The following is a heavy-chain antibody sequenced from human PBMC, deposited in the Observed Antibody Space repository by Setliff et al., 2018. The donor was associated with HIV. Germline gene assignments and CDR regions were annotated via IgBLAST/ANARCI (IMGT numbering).Heavy chain of an antibody. CDR1: GGSISSYY. J-gene: IGHJ6*02. CDR3: ARIFGDQGYYYGMDV. CDR2: IYYSGST. Sequence: SETLSLTCTVSGGSISSYYWSWIRQPPGKGLEWIGYIYYSGSTNYNPSLKSRVTISVDTSKNQFSLKLSSVIAADAAVYYCARIFGDQGYYYGMDVWGQGTTVTVSS. D-gene: IGHD3-3*01. V-gene: IGHV4-59*01.